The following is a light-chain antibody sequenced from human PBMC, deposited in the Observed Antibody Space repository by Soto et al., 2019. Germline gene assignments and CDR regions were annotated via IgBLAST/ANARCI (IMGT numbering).Light chain of an antibody. Sequence: DIVMTQSPLYLPVTPGEPASIFSRSSQCLLHSNGYNYFDYYLQQPRHPPQLLIYLGSNPASGVPDWFSGSGSGTYFILKISRVEAEDVGVYYCMQALQTQTFGQGTKGDIK. CDR3: MQALQTQT. CDR2: LGS. J-gene: IGKJ1*01. V-gene: IGKV2-28*01. CDR1: QCLLHSNGYNY.